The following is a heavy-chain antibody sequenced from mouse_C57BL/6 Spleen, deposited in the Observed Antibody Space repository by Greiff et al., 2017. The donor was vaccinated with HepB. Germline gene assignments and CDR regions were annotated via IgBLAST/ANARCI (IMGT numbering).Heavy chain of an antibody. J-gene: IGHJ4*01. Sequence: QVQLQQPGAELVKPGASVKLSCKASGYTFTSYWMHWVKQRPGQGLEWIGMIHPNSGSTNYNEKFKSKATLTVDKSSSTAYMQLSSLTSEDSAVYYCARSPLLRRFHYYAMDYWGQGTSVTVSS. D-gene: IGHD1-1*01. CDR3: ARSPLLRRFHYYAMDY. CDR1: GYTFTSYW. CDR2: IHPNSGST. V-gene: IGHV1-64*01.